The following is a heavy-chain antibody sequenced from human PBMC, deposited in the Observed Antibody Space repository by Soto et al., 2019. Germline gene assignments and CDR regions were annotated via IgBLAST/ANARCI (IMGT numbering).Heavy chain of an antibody. CDR3: ARAHAKRKNRPPNWFDP. Sequence: SETLSLTCTVSGGSISSSSYYWGWIRQPPGKGLEWIGSIYYSGSTYYNPSLKSRVTISVDTSKNQFSLKLSSVTAADTAVYYFARAHAKRKNRPPNWFDPWGQGTLVTVSS. V-gene: IGHV4-39*01. CDR2: IYYSGST. CDR1: GGSISSSSYY. J-gene: IGHJ5*02.